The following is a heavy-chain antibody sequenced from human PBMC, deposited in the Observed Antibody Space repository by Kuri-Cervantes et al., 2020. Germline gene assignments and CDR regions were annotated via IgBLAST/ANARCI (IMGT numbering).Heavy chain of an antibody. D-gene: IGHD2-15*01. CDR1: GFTFSSHG. J-gene: IGHJ6*02. V-gene: IGHV3-30*19. CDR2: IWYDGSNK. CDR3: ARGGCSGGSCYDADYYYYYYGMDV. Sequence: GESLKISCAASGFTFSSHGMHWVRQAPGKGLEWVAVIWYDGSNKYYADSVKGRFTISRDNSKNTLYLQMNSLRAEDTAVYYCARGGCSGGSCYDADYYYYYYGMDVWGQGTTVTVSS.